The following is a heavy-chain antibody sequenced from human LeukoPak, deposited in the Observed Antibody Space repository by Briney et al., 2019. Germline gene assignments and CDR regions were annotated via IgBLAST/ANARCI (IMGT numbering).Heavy chain of an antibody. D-gene: IGHD5-24*01. CDR1: GFTFSGYA. CDR2: IVSNGGDT. CDR3: AKDAVYGDGNGEFDY. V-gene: IGHV3-23*01. Sequence: GGSLRLSCAASGFTFSGYAMTWVRQAPGKGPEWVSGIVSNGGDTYYADSVKGRFTISRDNSKNSLYLQMNSLRVEDTAIYYCAKDAVYGDGNGEFDYWGRGTLVTVSS. J-gene: IGHJ4*02.